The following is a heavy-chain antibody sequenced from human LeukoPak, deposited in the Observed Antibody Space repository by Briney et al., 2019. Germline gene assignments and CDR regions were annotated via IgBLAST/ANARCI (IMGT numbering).Heavy chain of an antibody. Sequence: SETLSLTCSVSGGSISLSYYYWGWIRQPPGKALEWIGSVYYSGTTSYNPSLTSRVTISVDPSKNQFSLNLTSVTAADTAVYYCAPPPYYYETNGYSVAWGQGTLVTVSS. CDR1: GGSISLSYYY. J-gene: IGHJ5*02. V-gene: IGHV4-39*07. CDR3: APPPYYYETNGYSVA. CDR2: VYYSGTT. D-gene: IGHD3-22*01.